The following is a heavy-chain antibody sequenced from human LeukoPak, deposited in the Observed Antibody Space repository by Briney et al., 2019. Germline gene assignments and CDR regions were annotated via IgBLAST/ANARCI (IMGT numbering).Heavy chain of an antibody. CDR1: GFTFSHYY. V-gene: IGHV3-11*01. Sequence: GGSLRLSCAASGFTFSHYYMIWIRQAPGKGLEWVSYISNSGSTIYYADSVKGRFTISRDNAKNSLYLQMNSLRAEDTAVYYCASSEYCTNGVCHAFDIWGQGTMVTVSS. CDR2: ISNSGSTI. D-gene: IGHD2-8*01. J-gene: IGHJ3*02. CDR3: ASSEYCTNGVCHAFDI.